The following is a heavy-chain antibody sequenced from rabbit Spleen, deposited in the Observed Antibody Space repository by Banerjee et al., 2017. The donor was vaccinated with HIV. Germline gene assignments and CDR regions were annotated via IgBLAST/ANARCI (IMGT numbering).Heavy chain of an antibody. Sequence: QEQLKESGGGLVQSGGSLKLSCKASGFDFSNKAVMCWVRQAPGKGLEWIGYIDPVFGTTVYATWAKGRFTISRTSSPSVTLQMTSLTAADTATYFCARDLAGVIGWNFNLWGQGTLVTVS. J-gene: IGHJ4*01. V-gene: IGHV1S45*01. D-gene: IGHD4-1*01. CDR2: IDPVFGTT. CDR1: GFDFSNKAV. CDR3: ARDLAGVIGWNFNL.